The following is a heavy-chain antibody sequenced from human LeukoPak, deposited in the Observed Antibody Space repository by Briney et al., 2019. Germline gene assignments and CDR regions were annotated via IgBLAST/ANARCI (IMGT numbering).Heavy chain of an antibody. Sequence: GGSLRLSCAASGFTFSSYAMHWVRQAPGKGLEWVAVISYDGSNKYYADSVKGRFTISRDNSKNTLYLQMSSLRAEDTALYYCARGRHYSDDSSSRNFDYWGQGTLVTVSS. J-gene: IGHJ4*02. D-gene: IGHD3-22*01. CDR2: ISYDGSNK. V-gene: IGHV3-30-3*01. CDR1: GFTFSSYA. CDR3: ARGRHYSDDSSSRNFDY.